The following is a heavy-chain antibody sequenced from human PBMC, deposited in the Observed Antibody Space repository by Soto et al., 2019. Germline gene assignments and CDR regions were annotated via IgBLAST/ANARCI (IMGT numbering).Heavy chain of an antibody. Sequence: PSETLSLTCTVSGGSISSSSYYWGWIRQPPGKGLEWIGSIYYSGSTYYNPSLKSRVTISVDTSKNQFSLKLSSVTAADTAVYYCARQAAADPVRNWFDPWDQGTLVTVSS. CDR1: GGSISSSSYY. V-gene: IGHV4-39*01. CDR2: IYYSGST. J-gene: IGHJ5*02. CDR3: ARQAAADPVRNWFDP. D-gene: IGHD6-13*01.